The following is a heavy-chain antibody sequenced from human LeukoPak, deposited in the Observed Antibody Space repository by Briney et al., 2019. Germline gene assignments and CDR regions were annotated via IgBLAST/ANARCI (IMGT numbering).Heavy chain of an antibody. J-gene: IGHJ4*02. CDR3: ATGGIVGAFYFDY. D-gene: IGHD1-26*01. CDR1: GYTLTELS. CDR2: SVPEDGET. Sequence: ASVKVSCKVSGYTLTELSMHWVRQAPGKGLEWMGGSVPEDGETIYAQKFQGRVTMTEDSSTDTAYMELSSLRSEDTAVYYCATGGIVGAFYFDYWGQGTLVTVSS. V-gene: IGHV1-24*01.